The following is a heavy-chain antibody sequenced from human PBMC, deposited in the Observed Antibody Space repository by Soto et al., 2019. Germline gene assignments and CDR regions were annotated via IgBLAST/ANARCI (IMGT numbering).Heavy chain of an antibody. J-gene: IGHJ6*02. CDR3: ARERREQLVRGYYYYGMDV. CDR1: GFTFSSYG. V-gene: IGHV3-33*01. CDR2: IWYDGSNK. D-gene: IGHD6-6*01. Sequence: QVQLVESGGGVVQPGRSLRLSCAACGFTFSSYGMHWVRQGPGKGLEWVAVIWYDGSNKYYADSVKGRFTISRDNSKNTLYLQMNSLRADDTAVYYCARERREQLVRGYYYYGMDVWGQGTTVTVSS.